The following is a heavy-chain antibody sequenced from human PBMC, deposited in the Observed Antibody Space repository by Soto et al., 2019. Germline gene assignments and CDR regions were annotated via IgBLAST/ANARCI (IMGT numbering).Heavy chain of an antibody. J-gene: IGHJ4*02. Sequence: QVQLQESGPGLVKPSQTLSLTCTVSGGSISNGDYYWSWIRQHPGKGLEWIGYIYYTGSTFYSPSIKSRVTISIDTSKNEFSLKLRSVTAADTAVYYCARCRTHTRGDHDNWGQGTLVTVSS. CDR2: IYYTGST. CDR1: GGSISNGDYY. V-gene: IGHV4-31*03. D-gene: IGHD2-21*02. CDR3: ARCRTHTRGDHDN.